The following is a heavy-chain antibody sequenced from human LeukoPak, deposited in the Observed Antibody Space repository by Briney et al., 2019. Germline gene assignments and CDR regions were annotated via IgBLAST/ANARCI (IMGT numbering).Heavy chain of an antibody. CDR1: GFTFSSYA. D-gene: IGHD5-12*01. V-gene: IGHV3-23*01. CDR2: ISGSGGST. CDR3: AKGLRGWLRGNWFDP. J-gene: IGHJ5*02. Sequence: PGGSLRLSCAASGFTFSSYAMSWVRQAPGKGLEWVSAISGSGGSTYYADSVKGRFTISRDNSKNTLYLQMNSLRAEDTAVYYCAKGLRGWLRGNWFDPWGQGTLVTVSS.